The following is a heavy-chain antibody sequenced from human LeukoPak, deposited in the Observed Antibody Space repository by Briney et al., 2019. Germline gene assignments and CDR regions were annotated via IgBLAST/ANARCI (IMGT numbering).Heavy chain of an antibody. V-gene: IGHV1-18*01. J-gene: IGHJ6*03. CDR2: ISAYNGNT. D-gene: IGHD6-13*01. CDR1: GYTFTSYG. CDR3: ARGASPFSSSWFHGYYYYYYYMDV. Sequence: ASVKVSCKASGYTFTSYGISWVRQAPGQGLEWMGWISAYNGNTNYAQKLQGRVTMITDTSTSTAYMELRSLRSDDTAVYYCARGASPFSSSWFHGYYYYYYYMDVWGKGTTVTISS.